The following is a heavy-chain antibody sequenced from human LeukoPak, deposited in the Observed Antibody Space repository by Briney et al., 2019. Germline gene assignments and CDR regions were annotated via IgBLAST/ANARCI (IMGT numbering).Heavy chain of an antibody. V-gene: IGHV3-33*01. J-gene: IGHJ4*02. D-gene: IGHD2/OR15-2a*01. CDR3: ARGNRVFDY. CDR1: GFTFSSYG. CDR2: IWYDGSNK. Sequence: YPGRSLRLSCAASGFTFSSYGMHWVRQAPGKGLKWVAVIWYDGSNKYYADSVRGRFTISRDNSKNTLYLQMNSLRAEDTAVYYCARGNRVFDYWGQGTLVTVSS.